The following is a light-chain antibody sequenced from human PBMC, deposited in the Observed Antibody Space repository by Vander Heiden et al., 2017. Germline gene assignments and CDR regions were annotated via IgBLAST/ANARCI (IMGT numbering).Light chain of an antibody. CDR2: DVS. J-gene: IGLJ3*02. V-gene: IGLV2-14*03. CDR1: SSDVGGYNY. CDR3: NSYTSSTTWV. Sequence: QSALPQPPSVSGSPGQAITISCTGTSSDVGGYNYVAWYQHHPGKAPKPMIYDVSNRPSGVSNRFSGSKSGNTASLTISGLQAEDDADYYCNSYTSSTTWVFGGGTKLTVL.